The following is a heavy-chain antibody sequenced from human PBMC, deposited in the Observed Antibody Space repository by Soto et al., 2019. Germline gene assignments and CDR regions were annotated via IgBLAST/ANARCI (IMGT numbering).Heavy chain of an antibody. Sequence: PGESLKISCKGSGYSFTSYWIGWVRQMPGKGLEWMGIIYPGDSDTRYSPSFQGQVTISADKSISTAYLQWSSLKASDTAMYYRARHHSKLRFLEWLHPPFDYWGQGTLVTVSS. V-gene: IGHV5-51*01. CDR1: GYSFTSYW. D-gene: IGHD3-3*01. J-gene: IGHJ4*02. CDR3: ARHHSKLRFLEWLHPPFDY. CDR2: IYPGDSDT.